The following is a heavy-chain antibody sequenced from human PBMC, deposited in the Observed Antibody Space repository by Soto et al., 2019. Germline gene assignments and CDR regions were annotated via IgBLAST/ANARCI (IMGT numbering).Heavy chain of an antibody. CDR1: XXTFXSXA. D-gene: IGHD6-13*01. V-gene: IGHV1-69*01. CDR3: ASGASRWYPYFFDS. CDR2: IIPYYNTL. Sequence: QAQVVQSGAEVRKPXSXVXXSCXXXXXTFXSXAXXXVRXXPGQGLEWMGGIIPYYNTLNYAQKFQDRVTITADDSTNTVYMELSSLRSDDTAVYFCASGASRWYPYFFDSWAQGTLVTVSS. J-gene: IGHJ4*02.